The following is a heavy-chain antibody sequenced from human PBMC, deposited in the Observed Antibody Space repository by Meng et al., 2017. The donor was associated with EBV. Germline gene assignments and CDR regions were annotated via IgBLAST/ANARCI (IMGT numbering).Heavy chain of an antibody. J-gene: IGHJ4*02. CDR3: ARAEIAAAGRLDY. V-gene: IGHV1-69*06. Sequence: QAQLARSGSAGKKRGSTVKVSCKCSGGTFSSYAISWVRQSPGQGLEWRGGIIPIFGTANYAQKFQGRVKITADKSTSTAYMELSSLRSEDTAVYYCARAEIAAAGRLDYWGQGTLVTVSS. CDR1: GGTFSSYA. CDR2: IIPIFGTA. D-gene: IGHD6-13*01.